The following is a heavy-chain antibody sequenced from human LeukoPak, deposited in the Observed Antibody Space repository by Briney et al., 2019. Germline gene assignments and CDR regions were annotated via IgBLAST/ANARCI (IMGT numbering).Heavy chain of an antibody. V-gene: IGHV3-23*01. CDR1: GFTFSSYG. CDR3: AKGRGGIYYFDY. J-gene: IGHJ4*02. Sequence: GGSLRLSCAASGFTFSSYGTSWVRQAPGKGLEWVSAISGSGGSTYYADSVKGRFTISRDNSKNTLYLQMNSLRAEDTAVYYCAKGRGGIYYFDYWGQGTLVTVSS. CDR2: ISGSGGST. D-gene: IGHD1-14*01.